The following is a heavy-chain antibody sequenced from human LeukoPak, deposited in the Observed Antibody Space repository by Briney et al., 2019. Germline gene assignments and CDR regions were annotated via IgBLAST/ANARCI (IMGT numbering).Heavy chain of an antibody. CDR2: IYYTGST. V-gene: IGHV4-39*01. J-gene: IGHJ4*02. D-gene: IGHD3-16*01. Sequence: SETLSLTCTISGSSITSVSHYWGWIRQPPGKGLEWIGDIYYTGSTYYSPSLRSRVTMSVHTSENQFSLRLNSVTAVDTAVYYCARGGANFVGVTYEYGGQETLVTVPS. CDR1: GSSITSVSHY. CDR3: ARGGANFVGVTYEY.